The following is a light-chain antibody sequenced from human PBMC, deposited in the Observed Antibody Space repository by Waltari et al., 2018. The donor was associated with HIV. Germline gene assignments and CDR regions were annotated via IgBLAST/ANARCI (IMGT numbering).Light chain of an antibody. J-gene: IGLJ3*02. CDR3: QSYDSSLSVWV. CDR1: SSNIGAGYD. CDR2: GNR. V-gene: IGLV1-40*01. Sequence: QSVLTQPPSVSGDPGQRVTTSCTGSSSNIGAGYDVHWYQQLPGPAPKLLIYGNRKPPSGVPDRFSGSKSGTSASLAITGLQAEDEADYYCQSYDSSLSVWVFGGGTKLTVL.